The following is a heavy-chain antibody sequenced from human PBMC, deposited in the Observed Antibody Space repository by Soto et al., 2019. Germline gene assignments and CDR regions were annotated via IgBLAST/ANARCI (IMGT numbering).Heavy chain of an antibody. J-gene: IGHJ4*02. CDR3: AKDHYFEWPTASDS. V-gene: IGHV3-30-3*01. CDR1: GFTFSSYA. Sequence: GGSLRLSCAASGFTFSSYAMHWVRQAPGKGLEWVAVISYDGSNKYYADSVKGRFTISRDNSKNTVYLQMNILTVEDTAVYYCAKDHYFEWPTASDSWGQGTQVTVS. D-gene: IGHD3-9*01. CDR2: ISYDGSNK.